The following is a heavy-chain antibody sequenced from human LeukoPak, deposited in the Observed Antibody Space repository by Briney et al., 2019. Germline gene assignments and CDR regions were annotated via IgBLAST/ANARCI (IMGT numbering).Heavy chain of an antibody. D-gene: IGHD6-13*01. CDR1: GYTFTGYY. Sequence: GASVKVSCKASGYTFTGYYMHWVRQAPGQGLEWMGWINPNSGGTNYAQKFQGRVTMTRDTSISTAYMELSRVRSDDTAVYYCARGYSSSWYGVRYWGQGTLVTVSS. CDR3: ARGYSSSWYGVRY. J-gene: IGHJ4*02. CDR2: INPNSGGT. V-gene: IGHV1-2*02.